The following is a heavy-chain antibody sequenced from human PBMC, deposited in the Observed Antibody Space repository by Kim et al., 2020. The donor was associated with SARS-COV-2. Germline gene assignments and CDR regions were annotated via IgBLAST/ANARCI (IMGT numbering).Heavy chain of an antibody. CDR3: ARDLGHYYYDSSGFFVFDY. CDR2: INTNTGNP. J-gene: IGHJ4*02. Sequence: ASVKVSCKASGYTFTSYAMNWVRQAPGQGLEWMGWINTNTGNPTYAQGFTGRFVFSLDTSVSTAYLQISSLEAEDTAVYYCARDLGHYYYDSSGFFVFDYWGQGTLVTVSS. CDR1: GYTFTSYA. V-gene: IGHV7-4-1*02. D-gene: IGHD3-22*01.